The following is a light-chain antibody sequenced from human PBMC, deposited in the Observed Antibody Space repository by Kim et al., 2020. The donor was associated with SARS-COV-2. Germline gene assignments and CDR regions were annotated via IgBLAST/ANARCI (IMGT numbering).Light chain of an antibody. J-gene: IGKJ2*01. CDR2: LGS. CDR3: MQGLQTPT. V-gene: IGKV2-28*01. CDR1: QSLLHTNGYNY. Sequence: DIVMTQSPLSLPVTPGEPASISCRSSQSLLHTNGYNYLDWYLQKPGQSPQLLIFLGSNRASGVPDRFSGSGSGTHFTLKIRRVESEDVVVYYSMQGLQTPTFGQGPELEN.